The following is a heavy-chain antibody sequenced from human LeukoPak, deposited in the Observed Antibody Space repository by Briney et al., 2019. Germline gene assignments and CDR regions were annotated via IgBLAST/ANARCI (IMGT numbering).Heavy chain of an antibody. CDR1: GFTFSSYA. CDR2: ISGSGGST. D-gene: IGHD3-22*01. CDR3: AKSYYYDSSGYYYLSDAFDI. Sequence: PGGSLRLSCAASGFTFSSYAMSWVRQAPGKGLEWVSAISGSGGSTYYADSVKGRFTISRDNSKKTLYLQMNSLRAEDTAVYYCAKSYYYDSSGYYYLSDAFDIWGQGTMVTVSS. J-gene: IGHJ3*02. V-gene: IGHV3-23*01.